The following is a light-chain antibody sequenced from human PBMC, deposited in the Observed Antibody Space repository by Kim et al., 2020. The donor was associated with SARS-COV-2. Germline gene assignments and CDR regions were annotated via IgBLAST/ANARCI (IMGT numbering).Light chain of an antibody. CDR3: QQYGGSPLYT. CDR1: QSVSSSN. Sequence: SPGERAPLPCSAGQSVSSSNLAWYQQKPGQTPRLLIYSGSSRSTGIPDRFSDSESGTDFTLTISRLEPEDFAVYYCQQYGGSPLYTFGQGTKLEI. CDR2: SGS. V-gene: IGKV3-20*01. J-gene: IGKJ2*01.